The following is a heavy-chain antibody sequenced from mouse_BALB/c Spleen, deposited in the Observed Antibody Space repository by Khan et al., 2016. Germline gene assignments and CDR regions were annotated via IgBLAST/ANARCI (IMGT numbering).Heavy chain of an antibody. D-gene: IGHD2-4*01. CDR2: ISCYIGAT. CDR3: ARGDYDGYYAMGY. J-gene: IGHJ4*01. CDR1: GYSFTGYY. Sequence: LVKTGASVKISCKASGYSFTGYYIHWVKQSHGKGLEWIGYISCYIGATNYNQKFRGKATFTVDTSSSIAHMQINSLTSEDFSVYDCARGDYDGYYAMGYWGQGTSVTVSS. V-gene: IGHV1S34*01.